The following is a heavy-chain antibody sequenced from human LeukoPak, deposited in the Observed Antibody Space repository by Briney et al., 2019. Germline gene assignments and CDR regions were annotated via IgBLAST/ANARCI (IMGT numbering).Heavy chain of an antibody. Sequence: GGSLRLSCAASGFTFSSYSMNWVRQAPGKELEWVSSISSSSSYIYYADSVKGRFTISRDNAKNSLYLQMNNLRAEDTAVYYCARDPLWSCGGDCRYYFDYWGQGTLVTVSS. CDR2: ISSSSSYI. CDR1: GFTFSSYS. J-gene: IGHJ4*02. V-gene: IGHV3-21*01. D-gene: IGHD2-21*02. CDR3: ARDPLWSCGGDCRYYFDY.